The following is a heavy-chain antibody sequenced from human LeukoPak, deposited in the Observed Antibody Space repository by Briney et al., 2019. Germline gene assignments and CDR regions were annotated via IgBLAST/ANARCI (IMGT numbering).Heavy chain of an antibody. CDR3: ARDSTYYYDSSGYFNAFDI. CDR1: GFTFSSYG. V-gene: IGHV3-33*01. CDR2: IWYDGSNK. J-gene: IGHJ3*02. Sequence: GGSLRLSCAASGFTFSSYGMHWVRQAPGKGLEWVAVIWYDGSNKYYTDSVKGRFTIFRDNSKNTLYLQMNSLRAEDTAVYYCARDSTYYYDSSGYFNAFDIWGQGTMVTVSS. D-gene: IGHD3-22*01.